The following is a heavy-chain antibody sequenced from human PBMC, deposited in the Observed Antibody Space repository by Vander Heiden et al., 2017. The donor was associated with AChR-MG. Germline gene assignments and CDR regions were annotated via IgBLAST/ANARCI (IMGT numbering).Heavy chain of an antibody. CDR1: GYTFTGYY. D-gene: IGHD2-15*01. CDR3: ARVVVVANYYYGMDV. Sequence: QVQLVQSGAEVKKPGASVKVSCKASGYTFTGYYMHWVRQAPGQGLEWMGWINPNSGGTNYAQKFQGRVTMTRDTSISTAYMELSRLRSDDTAVYYCARVVVVANYYYGMDVWGQGTTVTVSS. CDR2: INPNSGGT. V-gene: IGHV1-2*02. J-gene: IGHJ6*02.